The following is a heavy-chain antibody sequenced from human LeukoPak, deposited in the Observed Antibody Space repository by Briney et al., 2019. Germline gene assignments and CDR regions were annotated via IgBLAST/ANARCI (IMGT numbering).Heavy chain of an antibody. D-gene: IGHD3-10*01. V-gene: IGHV3-48*01. CDR1: GFTFSSYS. CDR2: ISSSSSTI. J-gene: IGHJ4*02. Sequence: GGSLRLSCTASGFTFSSYSLNWVRQAPGKGLEWVSYISSSSSTIYYADSVKGRFTISRDNAKNSLYLQMNSLRAEDTAVYYCARDSAGNYWGQGTLVTVSS. CDR3: ARDSAGNY.